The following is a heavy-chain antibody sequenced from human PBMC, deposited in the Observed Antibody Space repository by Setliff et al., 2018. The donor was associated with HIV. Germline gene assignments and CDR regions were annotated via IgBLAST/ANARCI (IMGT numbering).Heavy chain of an antibody. J-gene: IGHJ4*02. V-gene: IGHV3-21*01. Sequence: PGGSLRLSCAVSGFSFSNYNMNWVRQAPGKGLEWISSISRDSRYIYYADSVKGRFTISRDNAKNSLYLQMNSLRAEDTAVYYCARDPASPDYYARFDYWGQGALVTSPQ. CDR2: ISRDSRYI. CDR3: ARDPASPDYYARFDY. CDR1: GFSFSNYN. D-gene: IGHD3-9*01.